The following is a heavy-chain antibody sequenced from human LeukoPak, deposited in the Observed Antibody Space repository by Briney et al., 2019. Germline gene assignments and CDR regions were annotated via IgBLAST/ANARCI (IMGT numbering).Heavy chain of an antibody. J-gene: IGHJ3*02. CDR1: GFTFSNYE. CDR2: IGIAGNT. D-gene: IGHD6-6*01. Sequence: RGSLRLSCAASGFTFSNYEMHWVRLVLGKGLEWVSAIGIAGNTFYAGSVKGRFTISRENAKNSFHLQMNSLGAGDTAVYYCAREGSLSSSDAFDIWGQGTMVTVSS. V-gene: IGHV3-13*01. CDR3: AREGSLSSSDAFDI.